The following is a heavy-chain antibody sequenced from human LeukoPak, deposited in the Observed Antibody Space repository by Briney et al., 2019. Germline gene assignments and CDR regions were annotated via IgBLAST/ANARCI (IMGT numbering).Heavy chain of an antibody. J-gene: IGHJ4*02. V-gene: IGHV3-30-3*01. CDR3: ARGRYFDV. Sequence: PGGSLRLSCAASGFTFSSYAMHWVRQAPGKGLEWVAVISYDGSNKYYADSVKGRFTISRDNSKNTLYLQMYSLRAEDTAVYYCARGRYFDVWGQGTLVTVSS. CDR1: GFTFSSYA. D-gene: IGHD3-9*01. CDR2: ISYDGSNK.